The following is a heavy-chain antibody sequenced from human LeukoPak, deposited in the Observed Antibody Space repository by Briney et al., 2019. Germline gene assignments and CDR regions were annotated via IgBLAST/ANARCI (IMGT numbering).Heavy chain of an antibody. CDR1: GYTFTSYY. V-gene: IGHV1-46*01. Sequence: ASVKVSCKASGYTFTSYYMHWVRRAPGQGLEWMGIINPSGGSTSYAQKFQGRLTMTRDMSTSTVYMELSSLRSEDTAVYYCARVSGVGSGYYGIDYWGQGTLVTVSS. CDR3: ARVSGVGSGYYGIDY. D-gene: IGHD3-22*01. J-gene: IGHJ4*02. CDR2: INPSGGST.